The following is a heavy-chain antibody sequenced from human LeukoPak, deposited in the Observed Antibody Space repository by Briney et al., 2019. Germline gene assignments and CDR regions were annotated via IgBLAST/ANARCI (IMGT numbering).Heavy chain of an antibody. D-gene: IGHD2-21*02. CDR2: ISSSSSYI. Sequence: GGSLRLSCAASGFTFSSYSMNWVRQAPGKGLEWVSSISSSSSYIYYADSVKGRFTISRDNAKNSLYLQMNSLRAEDTAVYYCARPTYCGGDCYSVLRGAFDIWGQGTMVTVSS. CDR1: GFTFSSYS. V-gene: IGHV3-21*01. J-gene: IGHJ3*02. CDR3: ARPTYCGGDCYSVLRGAFDI.